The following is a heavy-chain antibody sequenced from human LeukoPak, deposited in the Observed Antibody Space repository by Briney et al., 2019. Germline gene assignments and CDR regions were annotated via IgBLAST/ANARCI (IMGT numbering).Heavy chain of an antibody. CDR2: IYTSGST. CDR1: GGSISSGSYY. J-gene: IGHJ4*02. V-gene: IGHV4-61*02. CDR3: ARDEWYFDY. D-gene: IGHD3-3*01. Sequence: SETLSLTCTVSGGSISSGSYYWSWIRQPAGKGLEWIGRIYTSGSTNYNPSLKSRVTISVGTSKNQFSLKLSSVTAADTAVYYCARDEWYFDYWGQGTLVTVSS.